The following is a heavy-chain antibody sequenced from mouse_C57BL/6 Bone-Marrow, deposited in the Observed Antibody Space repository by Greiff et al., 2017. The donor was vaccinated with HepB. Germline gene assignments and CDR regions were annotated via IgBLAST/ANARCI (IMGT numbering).Heavy chain of an antibody. Sequence: QVQLQQSGAELARPGASVKLSCKASGYTFTSYGISWVKQRTGQGLAWIGEIYPRSGNTYYNEKFKGKATLTADKSSSTAYMELRSLTSEDSAVYFCARPFYGNTYAMDYWGQGTSVTVSS. CDR2: IYPRSGNT. V-gene: IGHV1-81*01. CDR1: GYTFTSYG. J-gene: IGHJ4*01. D-gene: IGHD2-1*01. CDR3: ARPFYGNTYAMDY.